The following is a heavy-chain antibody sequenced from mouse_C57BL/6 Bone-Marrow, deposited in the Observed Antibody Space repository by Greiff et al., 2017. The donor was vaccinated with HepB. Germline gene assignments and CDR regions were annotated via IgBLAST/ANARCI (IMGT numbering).Heavy chain of an antibody. CDR2: ISDGGSYT. J-gene: IGHJ4*01. CDR1: GFTFSSYA. D-gene: IGHD2-1*01. V-gene: IGHV5-4*01. CDR3: AREGGNDYYAMDY. Sequence: EVKLMESGGGLVKPGGSLKLSCAASGFTFSSYAMSWVRQTPEKRLEWVATISDGGSYTYYPDNVKGRFTISRDNAKNNLYLQMSHLKSEDTAMYYCAREGGNDYYAMDYWGQGTSVTVSS.